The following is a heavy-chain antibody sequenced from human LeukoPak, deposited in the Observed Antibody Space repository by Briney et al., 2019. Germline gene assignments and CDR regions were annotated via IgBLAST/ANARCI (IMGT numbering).Heavy chain of an antibody. CDR1: GFTFNSYG. J-gene: IGHJ4*02. V-gene: IGHV3-23*01. CDR2: ISGSGGST. CDR3: VRVDTAMATRIIDY. D-gene: IGHD5-18*01. Sequence: PGGSLRLSCAASGFTFNSYGMSWVRQAPGKGLEWVSAISGSGGSTYYADSVKGRFTISRDNATNSLYLQMNSLRAEDTTVYYCVRVDTAMATRIIDYWGQGTVVTVSS.